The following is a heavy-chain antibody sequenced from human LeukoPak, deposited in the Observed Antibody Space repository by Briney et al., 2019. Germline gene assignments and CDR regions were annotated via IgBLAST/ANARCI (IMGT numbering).Heavy chain of an antibody. CDR1: RGSISGYS. CDR2: IYYSGDT. V-gene: IGHV4-59*12. CDR3: AREEIMAIREVDNYYLYYYMDV. Sequence: SETLSLTCTVSRGSISGYSWSWIRQSPGGGLEWIGYIYYSGDTAYNPSLRSRVTMSVDTSKTHFSLKLSSVTAADTAVYYCAREEIMAIREVDNYYLYYYMDVWGKGTTVTISS. D-gene: IGHD3-16*01. J-gene: IGHJ6*03.